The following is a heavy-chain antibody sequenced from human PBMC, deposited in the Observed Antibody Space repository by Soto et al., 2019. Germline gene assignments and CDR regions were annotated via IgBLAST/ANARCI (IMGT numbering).Heavy chain of an antibody. D-gene: IGHD6-19*01. J-gene: IGHJ6*02. CDR2: ISSYNGDT. CDR1: GYTFTRSG. V-gene: IGHV1-18*01. Sequence: GASVKVSCKASGYTFTRSGISWVRQAPGQGPEWMGWISSYNGDTNYAQTFQGRVTMTTDTSTSTAYMELRSLRAGDTAVYYCAREKTGYSSGTRRGSSSYYYYYGIDVWGQGTTVTVSS. CDR3: AREKTGYSSGTRRGSSSYYYYYGIDV.